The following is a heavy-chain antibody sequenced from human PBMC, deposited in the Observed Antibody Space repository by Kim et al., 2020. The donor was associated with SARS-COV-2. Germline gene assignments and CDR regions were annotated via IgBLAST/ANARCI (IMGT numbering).Heavy chain of an antibody. CDR1: GGTFSSYA. D-gene: IGHD2-21*02. CDR2: IIPIFGTA. Sequence: SVKVSCKASGGTFSSYAIRWVRQAPGQGLGWMGGIIPIFGTANYAQKFQGRVTITADESTSTAYMSLSSLRSEDTAVYYCSISCGGDCYRFDYWGQGTLVTVSS. CDR3: SISCGGDCYRFDY. J-gene: IGHJ4*02. V-gene: IGHV1-69*13.